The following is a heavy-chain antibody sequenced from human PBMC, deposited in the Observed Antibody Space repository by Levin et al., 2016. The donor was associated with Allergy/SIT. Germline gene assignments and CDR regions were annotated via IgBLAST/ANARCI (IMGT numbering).Heavy chain of an antibody. V-gene: IGHV5-10-1*01. CDR1: GYSFTSYW. J-gene: IGHJ6*02. D-gene: IGHD6-13*01. CDR2: IDPSDSYT. CDR3: ASGLGTAGTDHYAMDV. Sequence: GESLKISCKASGYSFTSYWINWVRQMPGKGLEWMGRIDPSDSYTNYSPSFRGHVTISADKSISTAYLQWSSLEASDTAMYYCASGLGTAGTDHYAMDVWGQGTTVTVSS.